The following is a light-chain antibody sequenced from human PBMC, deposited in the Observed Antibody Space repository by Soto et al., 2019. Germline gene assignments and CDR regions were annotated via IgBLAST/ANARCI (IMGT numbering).Light chain of an antibody. Sequence: DIQMTQSPSTLSAFVGDRVTITCRASQDIYNWVAWYQQKPGKAPKVLIYKASTLESGVPSRFSGGGSGTQFNLTISSLEPADFATYRSQPFHTFPWPFGQGTKVEIK. V-gene: IGKV1-5*03. J-gene: IGKJ1*01. CDR2: KAS. CDR3: QPFHTFPWP. CDR1: QDIYNW.